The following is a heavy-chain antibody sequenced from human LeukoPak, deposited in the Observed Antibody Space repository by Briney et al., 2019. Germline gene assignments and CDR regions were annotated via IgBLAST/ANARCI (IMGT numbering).Heavy chain of an antibody. CDR3: ARATYSGYDYGFDP. CDR1: RYTFTNYY. CDR2: INPSGGNT. Sequence: GASVTVSCTASRYTFTNYYMHWVRQAPGQGLEWMGIINPSGGNTSYAQKFQGRVTMTRDTSTSTVYMELSSLRSEDTAVYSCARATYSGYDYGFDPWGQGTLVTVSS. D-gene: IGHD5-12*01. V-gene: IGHV1-46*01. J-gene: IGHJ5*02.